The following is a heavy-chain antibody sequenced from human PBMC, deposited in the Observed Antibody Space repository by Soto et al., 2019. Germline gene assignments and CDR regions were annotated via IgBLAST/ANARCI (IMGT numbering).Heavy chain of an antibody. CDR2: ISGSGGST. CDR1: GFTFSSYA. D-gene: IGHD3-10*01. Sequence: GGSLRLSCAASGFTFSSYAMSWVRQAPGKGLEWVSAISGSGGSTYYADSVKGRFPISRDNSKNSLYLQMHSLRAEDTAVYYCAKTPPMDEYYDYWGQGTLVTVSS. V-gene: IGHV3-23*01. J-gene: IGHJ4*02. CDR3: AKTPPMDEYYDY.